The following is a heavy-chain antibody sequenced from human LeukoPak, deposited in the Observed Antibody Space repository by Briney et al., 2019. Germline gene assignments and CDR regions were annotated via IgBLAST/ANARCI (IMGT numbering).Heavy chain of an antibody. V-gene: IGHV1-69*13. D-gene: IGHD1-7*01. CDR3: ARDHRGTGTIVARFDY. J-gene: IGHJ4*02. CDR1: GGTFSSYA. Sequence: ASVKVSCKASGGTFSSYAISWVRQAPGQGLAWMGGIIPIFGTANYAQKFQGRVTITADESTSTAYMELSSLRSEDTAVYYCARDHRGTGTIVARFDYWGQGTLVTVSS. CDR2: IIPIFGTA.